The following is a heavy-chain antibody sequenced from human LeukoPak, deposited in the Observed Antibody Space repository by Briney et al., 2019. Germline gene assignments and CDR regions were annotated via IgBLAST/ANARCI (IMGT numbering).Heavy chain of an antibody. Sequence: GGSLRLSCAASGLTFSSYAMSWVRQAPGKGLEWVSGISGSGGSTYYADSVKGRFTISRDNSKNTLYLQMNSLRAEDTAVYYCAKDLYGGNAYWGQGTLVTVSS. V-gene: IGHV3-23*01. CDR3: AKDLYGGNAY. J-gene: IGHJ4*02. CDR1: GLTFSSYA. CDR2: ISGSGGST. D-gene: IGHD4-23*01.